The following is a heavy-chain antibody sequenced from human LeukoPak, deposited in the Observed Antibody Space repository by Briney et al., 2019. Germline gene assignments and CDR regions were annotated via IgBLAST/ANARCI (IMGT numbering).Heavy chain of an antibody. CDR2: LDPEDGET. V-gene: IGHV1-24*01. J-gene: IGHJ4*02. Sequence: ASVKVSCKVSGHTLTDLSTHWVRQTPGGGLEWMGGLDPEDGETIYAQKFQGSVTMTEDTSTDTAYMELSSLRSEDTAVYYCATGGIYSLLDYWGQGTLVTVSS. D-gene: IGHD1-26*01. CDR3: ATGGIYSLLDY. CDR1: GHTLTDLS.